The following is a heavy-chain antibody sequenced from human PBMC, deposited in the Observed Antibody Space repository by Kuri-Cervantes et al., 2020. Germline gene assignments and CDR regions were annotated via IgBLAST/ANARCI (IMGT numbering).Heavy chain of an antibody. CDR2: ISYDGSNK. D-gene: IGHD3-22*01. CDR1: GFTFSSYG. V-gene: IGHV3-30*03. CDR3: ARFTYYYDSSGSRFDY. J-gene: IGHJ4*02. Sequence: GESLKISCAASGFTFSSYGMHWVRQAPGKGLEWVAVISYDGSNKYYADSVKGRFTLSRDNSKNTLYLQMNSLRAEDTAVYYCARFTYYYDSSGSRFDYWGQGTLVTVSS.